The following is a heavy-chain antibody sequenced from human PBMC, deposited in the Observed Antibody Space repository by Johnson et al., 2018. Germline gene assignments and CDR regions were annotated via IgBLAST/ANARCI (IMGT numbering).Heavy chain of an antibody. Sequence: VQLVQSGGGVVQPGRSLRLSCAASGFTFSSYSMNWVRQAPGKGLEWVSSISSSSSYIYYADSVKGRFTISRDNAKNSLYLQMNSLRAEDTAVYYCAASRFLEWQFRAFDIWGQGTMVTVSS. CDR2: ISSSSSYI. CDR3: AASRFLEWQFRAFDI. CDR1: GFTFSSYS. J-gene: IGHJ3*02. D-gene: IGHD3-3*01. V-gene: IGHV3-21*01.